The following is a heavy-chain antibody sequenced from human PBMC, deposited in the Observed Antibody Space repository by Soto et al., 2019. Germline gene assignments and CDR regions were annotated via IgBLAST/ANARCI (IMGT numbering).Heavy chain of an antibody. D-gene: IGHD1-26*01. J-gene: IGHJ3*02. CDR3: TRHSNGSYGDDAFDI. Sequence: EVQLVESGGGLVQPGGSLKLSCAASGFTFSGSAMHWVRQASGKGLEWVGRIRSKANSYATAYAASVKGRFTISRDDSKNTAYLQMNSLKTEDTAVYYCTRHSNGSYGDDAFDIWGQGTMVTVSS. CDR2: IRSKANSYAT. V-gene: IGHV3-73*02. CDR1: GFTFSGSA.